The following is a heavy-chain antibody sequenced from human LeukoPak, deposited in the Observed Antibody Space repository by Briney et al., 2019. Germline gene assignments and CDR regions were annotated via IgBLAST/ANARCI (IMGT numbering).Heavy chain of an antibody. CDR1: RFTLRNYA. CDR2: ISGTADSK. V-gene: IGHV3-23*01. D-gene: IGHD3-16*01. CDR3: AKAGATIGGAFDT. J-gene: IGHJ3*02. Sequence: GGSLRLSCAASRFTLRNYAMRWVRQAPRRGLEWLCIISGTADSKTYADSAKGRFTIYRDNPRSTPHWEMELLPPEDPAVCYCAKAGATIGGAFDTGGEGTMVIVSS.